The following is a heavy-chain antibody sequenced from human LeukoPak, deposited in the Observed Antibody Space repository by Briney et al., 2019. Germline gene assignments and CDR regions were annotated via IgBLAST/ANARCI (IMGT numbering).Heavy chain of an antibody. Sequence: PSETLSLTCTVSGGSIRSSTYYWGWIRQPPGKGLEWIGSIYYSGSTDYNPSLKSRVTIPVDTSKNQFSLKLSSVTAADTAVYYCARLDYGGNSGGLGARGIYYFDYWGQGTLVTVSS. V-gene: IGHV4-39*07. D-gene: IGHD4-23*01. J-gene: IGHJ4*02. CDR1: GGSIRSSTYY. CDR3: ARLDYGGNSGGLGARGIYYFDY. CDR2: IYYSGST.